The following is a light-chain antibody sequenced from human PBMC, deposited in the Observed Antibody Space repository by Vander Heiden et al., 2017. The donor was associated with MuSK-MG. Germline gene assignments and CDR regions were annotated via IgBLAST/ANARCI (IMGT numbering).Light chain of an antibody. CDR3: QSYDSSLSGYVV. CDR1: RSNIGAGYD. V-gene: IGLV1-40*01. CDR2: VNS. J-gene: IGLJ2*01. Sequence: QSVLTQPPSVSGAPGQRVTISCTGSRSNIGAGYDVHWYQQLPGTAPKLLIFVNSNRPSGVPDRFSGSKSGTSAAMAITGLQAEEEADDYCQSYDSSLSGYVVFGGGTKLTVL.